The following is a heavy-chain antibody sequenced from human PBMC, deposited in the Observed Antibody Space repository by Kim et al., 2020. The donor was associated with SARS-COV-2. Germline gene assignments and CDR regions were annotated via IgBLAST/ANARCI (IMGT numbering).Heavy chain of an antibody. CDR2: INPNSGGT. D-gene: IGHD2-15*01. Sequence: ASVKVSCKASGYTFTGYYMHWVRQAPGQGLEWMGWINPNSGGTNYAQKFQGRVTMTRDTSISTAYMELSRLRSDDTAVYYCAREERYCSGGSCYSLPDDLWGRGTLVTVSS. CDR1: GYTFTGYY. V-gene: IGHV1-2*02. J-gene: IGHJ2*01. CDR3: AREERYCSGGSCYSLPDDL.